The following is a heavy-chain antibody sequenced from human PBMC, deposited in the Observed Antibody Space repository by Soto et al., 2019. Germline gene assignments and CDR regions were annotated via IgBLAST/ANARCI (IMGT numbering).Heavy chain of an antibody. CDR3: ARRAPILDGYYYVGFDY. CDR1: GGSFSGYY. CDR2: INHSAST. D-gene: IGHD5-12*01. Sequence: QVQLQQWGAGLLKPSETLSLTCAVYGGSFSGYYWSWIRQPPGKGLEWIGEINHSASTNYNPPLKCRVPISLYTSKDQFALKLSSGNAADTAVYYCARRAPILDGYYYVGFDYWGQGPLVTVSS. J-gene: IGHJ4*02. V-gene: IGHV4-34*01.